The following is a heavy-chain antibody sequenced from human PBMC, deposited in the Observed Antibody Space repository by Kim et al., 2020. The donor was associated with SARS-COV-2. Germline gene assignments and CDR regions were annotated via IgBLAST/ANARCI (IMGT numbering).Heavy chain of an antibody. V-gene: IGHV4-34*01. D-gene: IGHD2-21*02. CDR1: GGSFSGYY. Sequence: SETLSLTCAVYGGSFSGYYWSWIRQPPGKGLEWIGEINHSGSTNYNPSLKSRVTISVDTSKNQFSLKLSSVTAADTAVYYCSVRERPGSCGGDCYGDYWGQGTLVTVSS. CDR3: SVRERPGSCGGDCYGDY. J-gene: IGHJ4*02. CDR2: INHSGST.